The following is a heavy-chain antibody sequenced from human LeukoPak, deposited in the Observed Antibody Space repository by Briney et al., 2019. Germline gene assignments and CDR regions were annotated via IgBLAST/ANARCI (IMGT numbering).Heavy chain of an antibody. CDR3: ARGNGDNPIVVVPAAYFDY. Sequence: SQTLSLTCTVSGGSISSGSYYWSWIRQPAGKGLEWIGRIYTSGSTNYNPSLKSRVTISVDTSKNQFSLKLNSVTAADTAVYYCARGNGDNPIVVVPAAYFDYWGQGTLVTVSS. D-gene: IGHD2-2*01. J-gene: IGHJ4*02. V-gene: IGHV4-61*02. CDR1: GGSISSGSYY. CDR2: IYTSGST.